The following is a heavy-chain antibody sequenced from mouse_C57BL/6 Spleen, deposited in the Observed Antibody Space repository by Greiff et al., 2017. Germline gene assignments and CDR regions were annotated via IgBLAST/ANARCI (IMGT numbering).Heavy chain of an antibody. CDR3: ARLGITGDY. V-gene: IGHV1-64*01. D-gene: IGHD2-4*01. CDR1: GYTFTSYW. CDR2: IHPNSGST. J-gene: IGHJ4*01. Sequence: VQLQQPGAELVKPGASVKLSCKASGYTFTSYWMHWVKQRPGQGLEWIGMIHPNSGSTNYNEKFKGKATLTVDKSSSTAYMQLSSLTSEDSAVYYCARLGITGDYWGQGTSVTVSS.